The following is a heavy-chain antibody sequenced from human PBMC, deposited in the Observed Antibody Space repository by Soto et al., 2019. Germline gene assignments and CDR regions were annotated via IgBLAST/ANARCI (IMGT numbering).Heavy chain of an antibody. D-gene: IGHD4-17*01. Sequence: LRLSCAESGFTFSSYGMHWVRQAPGKGLEWVAAIRLDGSNKYYADSVKGRFTVSRENSKNTLYLQMSSLRAEDTAVYCCAREYGDDVDYYFYGMDVWGQGTTVTVSS. CDR2: IRLDGSNK. CDR3: AREYGDDVDYYFYGMDV. V-gene: IGHV3-33*01. J-gene: IGHJ6*02. CDR1: GFTFSSYG.